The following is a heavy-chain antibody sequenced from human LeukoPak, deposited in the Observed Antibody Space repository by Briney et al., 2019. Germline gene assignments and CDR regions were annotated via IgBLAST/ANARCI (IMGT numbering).Heavy chain of an antibody. Sequence: SETLSLTCTVSGASISSSTDYWGWIRQPPGKGLEWIANIYYSGSTYYNPSLKSRVTISVDTSKNQFSLKLSSVTAADTAVYYCARGLRKNYSSGWYVFDYWGQGTLVTVSS. J-gene: IGHJ4*02. CDR1: GASISSSTDY. CDR3: ARGLRKNYSSGWYVFDY. V-gene: IGHV4-39*07. D-gene: IGHD6-19*01. CDR2: IYYSGST.